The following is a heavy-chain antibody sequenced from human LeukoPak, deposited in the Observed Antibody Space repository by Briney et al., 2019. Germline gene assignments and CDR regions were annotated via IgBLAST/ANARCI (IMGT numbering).Heavy chain of an antibody. CDR1: GFTFSSYS. J-gene: IGHJ4*02. D-gene: IGHD4-17*01. Sequence: PGESLRLSCAASGFTFSSYSMNWVRQAPGKGLEWVSSISSSSSYIYYADSVKGRFTISRDNAKNSLYLQMNSLRAEDTAVYYCARDPGNSGYGDVRDYWGQGTLVTVSS. CDR3: ARDPGNSGYGDVRDY. CDR2: ISSSSSYI. V-gene: IGHV3-21*01.